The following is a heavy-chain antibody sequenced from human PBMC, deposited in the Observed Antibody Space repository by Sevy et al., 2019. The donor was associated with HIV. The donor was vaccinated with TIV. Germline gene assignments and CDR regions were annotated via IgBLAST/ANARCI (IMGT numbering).Heavy chain of an antibody. J-gene: IGHJ6*02. D-gene: IGHD2-8*01. CDR3: ARVAWKYCTTSDCPHRPYYYGMDV. CDR1: GDSISSSY. CDR2: IYNTGST. V-gene: IGHV4-4*07. Sequence: SETLSLTCSVSGDSISSSYWSWIRQPAGKGLEWIGRIYNTGSTNYNPSLKSRVTMSVDTSKNQFSLEVTSVTAADTAVYDCARVAWKYCTTSDCPHRPYYYGMDVWGQGTTVTISS.